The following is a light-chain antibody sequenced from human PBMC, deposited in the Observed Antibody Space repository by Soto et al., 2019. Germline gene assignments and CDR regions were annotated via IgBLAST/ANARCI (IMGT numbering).Light chain of an antibody. Sequence: EIVLTQSPATLSLSPGERATLSCRASQSVSTYLAWYQQKPGQAPRLLIYDASSRATGIPARFSGSGSGTDFTLTISSLEPEDFAVYYCQQRSKWPPLTFGGGTKLEIK. CDR2: DAS. V-gene: IGKV3-11*01. J-gene: IGKJ4*01. CDR1: QSVSTY. CDR3: QQRSKWPPLT.